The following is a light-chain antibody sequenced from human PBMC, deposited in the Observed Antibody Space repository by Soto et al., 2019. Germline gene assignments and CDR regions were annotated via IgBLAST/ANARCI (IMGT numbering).Light chain of an antibody. J-gene: IGKJ5*01. Sequence: EIVLTQSPGILSSSPGERATLSCRASQSVSSNYLAWYQQKPGQAPRLLIYDASSRATGIPDRFSGSGSGTDFTLTISRLEPEDFAVYYCQHYGSSQAFGQGTRLEIK. V-gene: IGKV3-20*01. CDR1: QSVSSNY. CDR3: QHYGSSQA. CDR2: DAS.